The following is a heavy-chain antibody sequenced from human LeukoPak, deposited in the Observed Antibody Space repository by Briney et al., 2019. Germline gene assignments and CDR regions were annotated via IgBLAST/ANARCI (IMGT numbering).Heavy chain of an antibody. CDR1: GFTFSSYA. V-gene: IGHV3-23*01. CDR2: ISGSGGST. D-gene: IGHD4-17*01. Sequence: PEGSLRLSCAASGFTFSSYAMSWVRQAPGKGLEWVSAISGSGGSTYYADSVKGRFTISRDNSKNTLYLQMNSLRAEDTAVYYCAKAIGDYVAFDIWGQGTMVTVSS. J-gene: IGHJ3*02. CDR3: AKAIGDYVAFDI.